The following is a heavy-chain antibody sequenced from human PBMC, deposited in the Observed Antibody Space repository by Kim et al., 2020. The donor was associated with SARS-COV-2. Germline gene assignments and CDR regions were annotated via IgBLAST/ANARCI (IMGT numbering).Heavy chain of an antibody. Sequence: SETLSLTCTVSGGSISSYYWSWIRQPPGKGLEWIGYIYYSGSTNYNPSLTSRVTISVDTSKNQFSLKLSSVTAADTAVYYCASSRRYCSSTGCYVGWFDPWGQGTLVTVSS. J-gene: IGHJ5*02. D-gene: IGHD2-2*01. CDR1: GGSISSYY. V-gene: IGHV4-59*01. CDR3: ASSRRYCSSTGCYVGWFDP. CDR2: IYYSGST.